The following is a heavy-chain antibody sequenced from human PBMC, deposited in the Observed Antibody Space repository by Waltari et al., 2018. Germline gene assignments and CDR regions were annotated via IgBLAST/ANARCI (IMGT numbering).Heavy chain of an antibody. J-gene: IGHJ3*02. Sequence: VQPGRSLRLSWAASGFTFSSYARHWVRQAPGKGREWVAVISYEGSNKYYADSVKGRFTISRDNSKNTLYLQMNSLRAEDTAVYYCAREDMIVVVTPNPGAFDIWGQGTMVTVSS. CDR2: ISYEGSNK. CDR1: GFTFSSYA. V-gene: IGHV3-30-3*01. D-gene: IGHD3-22*01. CDR3: AREDMIVVVTPNPGAFDI.